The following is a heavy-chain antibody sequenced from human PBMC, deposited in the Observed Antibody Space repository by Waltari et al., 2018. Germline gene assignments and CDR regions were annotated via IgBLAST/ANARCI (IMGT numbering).Heavy chain of an antibody. Sequence: QVQLVQSGAEVKKPGSSVKVSCKASGGTFSSYAISWVRQAPGQGLEWMGGIIPIFGTANYAQKFQGRVTITTDESTSTAYMELSSLRSEDTAVYYCARGPMVRGVIHINYYYYMDVWGKGTTVTVSS. CDR2: IIPIFGTA. D-gene: IGHD3-10*01. CDR1: GGTFSSYA. J-gene: IGHJ6*03. V-gene: IGHV1-69*05. CDR3: ARGPMVRGVIHINYYYYMDV.